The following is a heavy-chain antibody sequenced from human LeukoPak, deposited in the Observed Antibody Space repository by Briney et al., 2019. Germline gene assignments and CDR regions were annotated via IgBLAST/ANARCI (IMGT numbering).Heavy chain of an antibody. D-gene: IGHD3-22*01. Sequence: GASVKVSCKASGYTFTSYGISWVRQAPGQGLEWMGGISAYSGRTNYAQKLQGRGTMTTDTYKSKAYMELTSLRSDDTVVYYCARSRGNYYDSSGYSLGAFDIWGQGTMVTVSS. CDR2: ISAYSGRT. J-gene: IGHJ3*02. V-gene: IGHV1-18*01. CDR1: GYTFTSYG. CDR3: ARSRGNYYDSSGYSLGAFDI.